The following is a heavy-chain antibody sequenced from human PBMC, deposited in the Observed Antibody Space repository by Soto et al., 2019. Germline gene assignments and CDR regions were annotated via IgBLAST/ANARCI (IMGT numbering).Heavy chain of an antibody. Sequence: ASVKVSCKVSGYTLTELSMHWVRQAPGKGLEWMGGFDPEDGETIYARKFQGRVTMTEDTSTDTAYMELSSLRSEDTAVYYCATGDRTSHPYFDYWGQGTLVTVSS. CDR3: ATGDRTSHPYFDY. J-gene: IGHJ4*02. CDR1: GYTLTELS. V-gene: IGHV1-24*01. CDR2: FDPEDGET.